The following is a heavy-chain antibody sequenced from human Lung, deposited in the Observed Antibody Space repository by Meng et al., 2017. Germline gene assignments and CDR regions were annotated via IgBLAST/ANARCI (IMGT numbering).Heavy chain of an antibody. D-gene: IGHD3-16*01. Sequence: GGSLRLSCAASGFIFSSYWMSWVRQAPGKGLEWVANIKKDGSEKYYEDAVKGRFTISRDNAKNSLYLQMNSLRAEDTAVYYCARDYDYACWFDPWGQGTLVTVSS. CDR2: IKKDGSEK. J-gene: IGHJ5*02. CDR3: ARDYDYACWFDP. V-gene: IGHV3-7*01. CDR1: GFIFSSYW.